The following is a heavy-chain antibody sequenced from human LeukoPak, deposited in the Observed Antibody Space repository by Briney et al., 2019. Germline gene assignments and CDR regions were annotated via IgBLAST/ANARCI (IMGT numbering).Heavy chain of an antibody. CDR1: GFTFSDYY. CDR2: ISSSGSTI. J-gene: IGHJ6*02. V-gene: IGHV3-11*01. Sequence: GGSLRLSCAASGFTFSDYYMSWIRQAPGKGLEWVSYISSSGSTIYYADSVKGRFTISRDNAKNSLYLQMNSLRAEDTAVYYCARGRTTVTTIHYYYYYGMDVWGQGTTVTVSS. CDR3: ARGRTTVTTIHYYYYYGMDV. D-gene: IGHD4-17*01.